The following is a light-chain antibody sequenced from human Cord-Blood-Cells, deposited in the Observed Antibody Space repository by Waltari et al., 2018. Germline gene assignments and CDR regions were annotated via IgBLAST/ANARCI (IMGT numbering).Light chain of an antibody. J-gene: IGLJ1*01. CDR2: EGS. CDR3: CSYAGSYV. Sequence: QSALTQPASVSGSPGQSITISCTGTSSDVGSYNLVSWYQQHPGKAAKLMIYEGSKRPSGVSNRFSGSKSGNTAYLTISGLQAEDEADYYCCSYAGSYVFGTGTKVTVL. CDR1: SSDVGSYNL. V-gene: IGLV2-23*01.